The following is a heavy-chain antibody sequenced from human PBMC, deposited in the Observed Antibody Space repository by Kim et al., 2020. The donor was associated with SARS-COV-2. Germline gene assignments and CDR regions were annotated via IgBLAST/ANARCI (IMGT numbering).Heavy chain of an antibody. V-gene: IGHV1-3*01. Sequence: FQGRVTITRDTSASTAYMELSSLRSEDTAVYYCAREYCSSTSCYRRDAFDIWGQGTMVTVSS. D-gene: IGHD2-2*01. CDR3: AREYCSSTSCYRRDAFDI. J-gene: IGHJ3*02.